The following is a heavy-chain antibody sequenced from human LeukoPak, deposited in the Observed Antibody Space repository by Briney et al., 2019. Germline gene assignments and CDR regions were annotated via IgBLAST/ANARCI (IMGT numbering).Heavy chain of an antibody. J-gene: IGHJ3*02. CDR2: IKQVGSEK. V-gene: IGHV3-7*01. Sequence: PGGSLRLSCAASGSTFSSNWMSWVRQAPGKGLKGVANIKQVGSEKDYVDSVKGRFTISRDNAKTSLYLQMNSLRAEDTAVYYCAKTYGGLRDDAFDIWGQGTMVTVSS. CDR1: GSTFSSNW. D-gene: IGHD4-17*01. CDR3: AKTYGGLRDDAFDI.